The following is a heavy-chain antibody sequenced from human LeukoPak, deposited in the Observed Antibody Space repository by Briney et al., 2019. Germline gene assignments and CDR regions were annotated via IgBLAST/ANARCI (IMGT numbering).Heavy chain of an antibody. CDR1: GFTFSNYV. D-gene: IGHD3-10*01. V-gene: IGHV3-23*01. CDR3: AKGWQVGY. Sequence: PGGSLRLSCAASGFTFSNYVMSWVRQAPGKGLEWVSSFSGGGGSTYYADSVKGRFTISTDNSKNTLYLQMNSLRAEDTAVYCCAKGWQVGYWGQGTLVTVSS. J-gene: IGHJ4*02. CDR2: FSGGGGST.